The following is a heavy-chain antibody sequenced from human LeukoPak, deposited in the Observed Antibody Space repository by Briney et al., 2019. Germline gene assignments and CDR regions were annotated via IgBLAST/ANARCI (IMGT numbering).Heavy chain of an antibody. J-gene: IGHJ6*02. CDR1: GYTFTSYY. CDR3: ARSDGVTIDYYYYGMDV. V-gene: IGHV1-46*01. D-gene: IGHD3-10*01. Sequence: ASVKVSCKASGYTFTSYYMHWVRQAPGQGLEWMGIINPSGGSTSYAQKFQGRVTMTRDTSTSTVYMELSSLRSEDTAVYYCARSDGVTIDYYYYGMDVCGQGTTVTVSS. CDR2: INPSGGST.